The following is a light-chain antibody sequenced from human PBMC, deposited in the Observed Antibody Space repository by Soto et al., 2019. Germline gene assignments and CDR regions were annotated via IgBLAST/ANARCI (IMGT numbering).Light chain of an antibody. V-gene: IGKV3-20*01. CDR1: QSVSSSY. CDR3: QQYGSSPLT. J-gene: IGKJ4*02. CDR2: GAS. Sequence: IVLTQSPGTLSLSPGERATLSCRASQSVSSSYLAWYQQKPGQAPRLLIYGASSRATGIPDRFSGSGSGTDFTLTISRLEPEEFAVYYCQQYGSSPLTFGGATKGEIK.